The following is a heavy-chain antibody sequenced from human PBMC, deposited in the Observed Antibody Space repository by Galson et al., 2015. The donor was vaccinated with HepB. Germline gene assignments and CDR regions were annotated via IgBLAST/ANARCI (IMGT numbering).Heavy chain of an antibody. D-gene: IGHD2-2*01. V-gene: IGHV3-33*01. J-gene: IGHJ6*02. Sequence: SLRLSCAASGFTFSSYGMHWVRQAPGKGLEWVAVIWYDGSNIYYADSVKGRFTISRDNSKNTLYLQMNSLRAEDTAVYYCARKMGYCSSTSCFSGGHGMDVWGQGTTVTVSS. CDR3: ARKMGYCSSTSCFSGGHGMDV. CDR2: IWYDGSNI. CDR1: GFTFSSYG.